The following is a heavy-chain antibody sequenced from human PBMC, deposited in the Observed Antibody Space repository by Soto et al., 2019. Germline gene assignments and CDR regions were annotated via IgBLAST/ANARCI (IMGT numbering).Heavy chain of an antibody. D-gene: IGHD1-26*01. Sequence: EVQVVESGGGLVQPGGSLKISFAVSDFTFSGSAMHWVRQASGKGLEWVGRIRSKPNNYATAYAVSVKGRFIISGNDSKNTAYLQMNSLKVEDTAVYYCTRHTIDYWGQGTLVTVAS. V-gene: IGHV3-73*02. J-gene: IGHJ4*02. CDR1: DFTFSGSA. CDR2: IRSKPNNYAT. CDR3: TRHTIDY.